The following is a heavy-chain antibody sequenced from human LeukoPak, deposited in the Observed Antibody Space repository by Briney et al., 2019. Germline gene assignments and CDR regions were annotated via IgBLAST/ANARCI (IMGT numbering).Heavy chain of an antibody. J-gene: IGHJ4*02. CDR1: GFTFSSYA. D-gene: IGHD3-10*01. CDR2: ISYDGSNK. V-gene: IGHV3-30*04. CDR3: ARVQLLWFGEDY. Sequence: HAGGSLRLSCAASGFTFSSYAMHWVRQAPGKGLEWVAVISYDGSNKYYADSVKGRFTISRDNSKNTLYLQMNSLRAEDTAVYYCARVQLLWFGEDYWGQGTLVTVSS.